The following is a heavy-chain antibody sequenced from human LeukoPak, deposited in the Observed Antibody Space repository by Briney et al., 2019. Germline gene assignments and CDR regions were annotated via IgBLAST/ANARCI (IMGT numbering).Heavy chain of an antibody. Sequence: SETLSLTCAVSGGSITSSDWWTWVRQPPGKGLEWIGEVHLEGRTHYSPPLKSRLTVSLDKSKNQFSLKLSSVAAADTAVYYCARGNSYSSSSSWNDAFDIWGQGTMVTVSS. J-gene: IGHJ3*02. CDR3: ARGNSYSSSSSWNDAFDI. V-gene: IGHV4-4*02. CDR1: GGSITSSDW. CDR2: VHLEGRT. D-gene: IGHD6-6*01.